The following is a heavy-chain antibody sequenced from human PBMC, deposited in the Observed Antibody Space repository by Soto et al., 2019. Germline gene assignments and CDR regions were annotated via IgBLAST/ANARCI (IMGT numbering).Heavy chain of an antibody. CDR3: AKNGQPPYYYYGLDV. Sequence: ASVKVSCKASGYTFTRYGISWVRQAPGQGLEWMGWISGYNGDTNYAQKFQDRVSMTIDTSTGTAFMELRSLTSDDTAIYYCAKNGQPPYYYYGLDVWG. CDR2: ISGYNGDT. V-gene: IGHV1-18*01. J-gene: IGHJ6*01. D-gene: IGHD2-8*01. CDR1: GYTFTRYG.